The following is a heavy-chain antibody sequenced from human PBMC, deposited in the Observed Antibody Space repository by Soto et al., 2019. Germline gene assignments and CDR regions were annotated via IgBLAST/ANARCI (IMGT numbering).Heavy chain of an antibody. Sequence: QVQLQESGPGLVKPSGTLSLTCTVSGGSISSDNWWTWVRQPPGKGLEWIGEIYHSGRANYKPSLKSRITMSVDKSKNRFSLNLTSVTAADAAVYYCARDPSGVASDAFDIWGQGTMVIVSS. D-gene: IGHD2-21*01. CDR1: GGSISSDNW. V-gene: IGHV4-4*02. CDR2: IYHSGRA. J-gene: IGHJ3*02. CDR3: ARDPSGVASDAFDI.